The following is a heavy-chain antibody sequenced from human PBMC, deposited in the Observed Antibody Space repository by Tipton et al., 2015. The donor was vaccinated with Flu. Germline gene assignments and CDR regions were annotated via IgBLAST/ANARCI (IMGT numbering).Heavy chain of an antibody. CDR2: ISHSGRT. CDR1: DYSISSGYY. Sequence: GLVKPSETLSLICTVSDYSISSGYYWGWIRQPPGKGLEWIGCISHSGRTYYNPSLKSRVTISVDTAKNQFSQRLSSVTAADTAVYYCAKWSSSWWSFDYWGQGALVTVSS. CDR3: AKWSSSWWSFDY. J-gene: IGHJ4*02. V-gene: IGHV4-38-2*02. D-gene: IGHD6-13*01.